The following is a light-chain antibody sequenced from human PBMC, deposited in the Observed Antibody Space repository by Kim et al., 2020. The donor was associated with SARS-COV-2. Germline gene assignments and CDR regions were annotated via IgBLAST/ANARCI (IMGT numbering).Light chain of an antibody. CDR3: QQYNDWPPYT. CDR1: RSIRNN. CDR2: GAS. V-gene: IGKV3-15*01. J-gene: IGKJ2*01. Sequence: EIVMTQSPATLSLSPGERATLSCRASRSIRNNLAWYQQKPGQAPRLLIYGASTRATDIPARFSGSGSGTEFTLTVSSLQSEDFAVYYCQQYNDWPPYTFGQGTKLEI.